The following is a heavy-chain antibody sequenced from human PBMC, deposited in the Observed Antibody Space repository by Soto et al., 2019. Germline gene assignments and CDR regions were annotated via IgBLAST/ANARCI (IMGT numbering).Heavy chain of an antibody. CDR2: INHSGST. Sequence: QVQLQQWGAGLLKTSETLSLTCAVYGGSFSGYYWSWIRQPPGKGLEWIGEINHSGSTNYNPSLKSRVTISVDTSKNQFSLKLSSVTAADTAVYYCAGDVLLGLWGQGTLVTVSS. D-gene: IGHD3-10*01. V-gene: IGHV4-34*01. CDR1: GGSFSGYY. J-gene: IGHJ4*02. CDR3: AGDVLLGL.